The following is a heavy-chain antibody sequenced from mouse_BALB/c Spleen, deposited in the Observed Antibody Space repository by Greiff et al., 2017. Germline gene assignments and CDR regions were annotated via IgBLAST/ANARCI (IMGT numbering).Heavy chain of an antibody. D-gene: IGHD2-4*01. V-gene: IGHV1-77*01. CDR2: IYPGSGNT. Sequence: VQLVESGAELARPGASVKLSCKASGYTFTDYYINWVKQRTGQGLEWIGEIYPGSGNTYYNEKFKGKATLTADKSSSTAYMQLSSLTSENSAVYFCARGGPFYYDYDGWYFDVWGAGTTVTVSS. CDR1: GYTFTDYY. J-gene: IGHJ1*01. CDR3: ARGGPFYYDYDGWYFDV.